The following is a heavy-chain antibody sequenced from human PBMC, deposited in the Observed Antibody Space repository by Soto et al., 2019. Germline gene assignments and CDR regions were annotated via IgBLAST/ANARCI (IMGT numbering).Heavy chain of an antibody. J-gene: IGHJ5*01. D-gene: IGHD1-7*01. V-gene: IGHV3-30*02. CDR1: GLAFSTQG. Sequence: GGSLRLSCVASGLAFSTQGMHWVRQAPAKGLECVGVIRHDGITTYYGASVRGRFSISRDNSKNTLYLQMNSLRADDTALYYCAKDLPGELPPTCFDSWGQGTLVTVSS. CDR3: AKDLPGELPPTCFDS. CDR2: IRHDGITT.